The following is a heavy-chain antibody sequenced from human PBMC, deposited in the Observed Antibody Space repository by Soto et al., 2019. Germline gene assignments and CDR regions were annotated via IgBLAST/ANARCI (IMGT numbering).Heavy chain of an antibody. D-gene: IGHD6-13*01. CDR1: GYTFTRYA. J-gene: IGHJ4*02. CDR3: AREAYSSSWPIPLDY. CDR2: INAGNGNT. Sequence: QVQLVQSGAEVKKPGASVKVSCKASGYTFTRYAMHWVRQAPGQRLEWMGWINAGNGNTKYSQKFQGRVTITRDTSASTAYMELSSLRSEDTAVYYCAREAYSSSWPIPLDYWGQGTLVTVSS. V-gene: IGHV1-3*01.